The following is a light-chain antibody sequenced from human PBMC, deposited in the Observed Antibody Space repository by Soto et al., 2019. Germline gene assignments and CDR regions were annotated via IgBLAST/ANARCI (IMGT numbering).Light chain of an antibody. Sequence: EIVLTQSPGSLSLSPGERATLSCRASQSVSSNYLAWYQQKSGRAPRLLIYGASSRATGIPDRCSGSGSGTDFTLTISRLEPEDSAVYYCQQYGSAPRTFGQGTKVDIK. CDR1: QSVSSNY. V-gene: IGKV3-20*01. CDR3: QQYGSAPRT. J-gene: IGKJ1*01. CDR2: GAS.